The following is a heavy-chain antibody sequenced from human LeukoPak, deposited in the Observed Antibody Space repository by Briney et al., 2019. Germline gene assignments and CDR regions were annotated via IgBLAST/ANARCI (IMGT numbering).Heavy chain of an antibody. V-gene: IGHV4-4*07. J-gene: IGHJ4*02. D-gene: IGHD6-6*01. CDR3: AREGSMTARPFVSIDY. CDR2: IHTSGSV. Sequence: SETLSLTCTVSGGSISTYYWSWVRQPAGKGLEWIGRIHTSGSVDFNPSLKSRVTMSVDTSKKQFSLTLSSVTAADTAMYYCAREGSMTARPFVSIDYWGQGTLVTVSS. CDR1: GGSISTYY.